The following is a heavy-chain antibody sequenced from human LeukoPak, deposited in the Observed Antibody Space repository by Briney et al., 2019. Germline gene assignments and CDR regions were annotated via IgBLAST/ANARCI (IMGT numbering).Heavy chain of an antibody. CDR2: ISSGGSTI. D-gene: IGHD4-23*01. V-gene: IGHV3-48*03. Sequence: PGGSLRLSCAVSGFTFSSYEMNWVRQAPGKGLEWVSYISSGGSTIYYADSVKGRFAISRDNAKNSLYLQMNSLRAEDTAVYYCARDYGGSYRAHIDYWGQGTLVTVSS. CDR1: GFTFSSYE. CDR3: ARDYGGSYRAHIDY. J-gene: IGHJ4*02.